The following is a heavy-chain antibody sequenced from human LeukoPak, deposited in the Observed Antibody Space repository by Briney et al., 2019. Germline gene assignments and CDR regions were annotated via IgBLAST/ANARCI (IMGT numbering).Heavy chain of an antibody. CDR1: GYTFTSYW. CDR3: AMRHSSGWYYDY. J-gene: IGHJ4*02. CDR2: IYPADSDT. D-gene: IGHD6-19*01. V-gene: IGHV5-51*01. Sequence: GESLKISCKGSGYTFTSYWIGWVRQMPGKGLEWMGIIYPADSDTRYSPSFQGQVTISADKSINIAYLQWGSLKASDTAMYYCAMRHSSGWYYDYWGQGTLVTVSS.